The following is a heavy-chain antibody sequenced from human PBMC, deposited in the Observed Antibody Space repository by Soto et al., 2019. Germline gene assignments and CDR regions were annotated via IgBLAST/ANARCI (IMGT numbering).Heavy chain of an antibody. CDR2: IIPILGIA. CDR1: GGTFSSYT. D-gene: IGHD1-1*01. V-gene: IGHV1-69*02. CDR3: AKKKLPLPLDDYRYYGMDV. J-gene: IGHJ6*02. Sequence: QVQLVQSGAEVKKPGSSVKVSCKASGGTFSSYTISWVRQAPGQGLEWMGRIIPILGIANYAQKFQGRVTITADKATSLAYXELSGLRSADTAVYACAKKKLPLPLDDYRYYGMDVWGHGTTGTVSS.